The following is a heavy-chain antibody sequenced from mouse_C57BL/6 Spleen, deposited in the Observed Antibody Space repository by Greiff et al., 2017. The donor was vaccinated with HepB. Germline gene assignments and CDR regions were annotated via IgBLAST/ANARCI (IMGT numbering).Heavy chain of an antibody. CDR3: ARRDYYSSKSWFAY. J-gene: IGHJ3*01. V-gene: IGHV1-50*01. Sequence: QVQLQQPGAELVKPGASVKLSCKASGYTFTSYWMQWVKQRPGQGLEWIGEIDPSDRYTNYNQKFKGKATLTVDTSSSPAYLQLSSLTSEDSAVYYCARRDYYSSKSWFAYWGQGTLVTVSA. CDR2: IDPSDRYT. D-gene: IGHD2-5*01. CDR1: GYTFTSYW.